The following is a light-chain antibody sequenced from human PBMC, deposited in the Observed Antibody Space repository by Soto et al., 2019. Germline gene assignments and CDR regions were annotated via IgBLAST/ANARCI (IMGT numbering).Light chain of an antibody. V-gene: IGKV1-5*03. CDR1: QSISSW. CDR3: RHYHSYPWT. CDR2: KAS. J-gene: IGKJ1*01. Sequence: DIQLTQSPVSLSASVGERVTITCRASQSISSWLAWYQQKSGKAPNLLIYKASNLQTGVPSRFSGSGSGTEFTLTISGLQTEDFATYYCRHYHSYPWTFGQGTKVEI.